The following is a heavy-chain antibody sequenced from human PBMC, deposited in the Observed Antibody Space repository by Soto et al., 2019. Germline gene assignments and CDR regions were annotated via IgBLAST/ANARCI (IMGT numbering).Heavy chain of an antibody. D-gene: IGHD3-10*01. CDR1: GFTFDDYA. CDR3: AKGRRFGELPPRYFDY. J-gene: IGHJ4*02. CDR2: ISWNSGSI. Sequence: EVQLVESGGGLVQPGRSLRLSCAASGFTFDDYAMHWVRQAPGKGLEWVSGISWNSGSIGYADSVKGRFTISRDNAKNSLYLQMNSLRAEDTALYYCAKGRRFGELPPRYFDYWGQGTLVTVSS. V-gene: IGHV3-9*01.